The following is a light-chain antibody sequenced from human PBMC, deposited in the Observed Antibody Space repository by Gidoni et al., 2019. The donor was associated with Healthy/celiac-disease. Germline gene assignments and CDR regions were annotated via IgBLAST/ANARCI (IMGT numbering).Light chain of an antibody. J-gene: IGKJ4*01. Sequence: DIQMTQSPSSLSASVGDRGTITCQASQDISNYLNWYQKKPGKAPKLLIYDASNLETGVPSRFSGSGSGTDFTFTISSLQPEDIATYYCQQYDNLPLTFGGGTKVEIK. CDR2: DAS. V-gene: IGKV1-33*01. CDR3: QQYDNLPLT. CDR1: QDISNY.